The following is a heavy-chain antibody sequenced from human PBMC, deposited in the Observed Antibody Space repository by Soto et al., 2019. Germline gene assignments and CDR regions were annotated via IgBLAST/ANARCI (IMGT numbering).Heavy chain of an antibody. J-gene: IGHJ3*02. CDR1: GYPVTAYY. V-gene: IGHV1-2*02. Sequence: QLHLVQSGAVVKKPGASVTVSCSASGYPVTAYYMHWVRQAPGRGLEWMGGINPATGAATYTQAFRGRVTVTRDTSTSTVFMELSGLTSEDTAGFYWARGGGVGVAGSAAFDMWGQGTLVTVSS. D-gene: IGHD3-3*01. CDR3: ARGGGVGVAGSAAFDM. CDR2: INPATGAA.